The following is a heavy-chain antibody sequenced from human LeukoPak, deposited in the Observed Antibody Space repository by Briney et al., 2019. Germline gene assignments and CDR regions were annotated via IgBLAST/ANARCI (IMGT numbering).Heavy chain of an antibody. CDR1: GGTFSSYA. Sequence: SVKVSCKASGGTFSSYAISWMRQAPGQGLEWMGGIIPIFGTANYAQKFQGRVTITADKSTSTAYTELSSLRSEDTAVYYCARHCQECPDDYWGQGTLVTVSS. CDR2: IIPIFGTA. CDR3: ARHCQECPDDY. V-gene: IGHV1-69*06. D-gene: IGHD3-3*01. J-gene: IGHJ4*02.